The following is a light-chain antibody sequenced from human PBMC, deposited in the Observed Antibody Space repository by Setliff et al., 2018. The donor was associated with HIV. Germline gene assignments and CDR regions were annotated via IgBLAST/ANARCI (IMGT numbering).Light chain of an antibody. CDR2: GNT. J-gene: IGLJ1*01. CDR3: QSYDSSLSGSYV. Sequence: QSVLTQPPSVSGAPGQRVTISCTGDTPSIGAGYDVHWYQQLPGTAPKLLIYGNTNRPSGVPDRFSGSKSGTSASLAITGLQSEDEAEYYCQSYDSSLSGSYVFGSGTKVTV. V-gene: IGLV1-40*01. CDR1: TPSIGAGYD.